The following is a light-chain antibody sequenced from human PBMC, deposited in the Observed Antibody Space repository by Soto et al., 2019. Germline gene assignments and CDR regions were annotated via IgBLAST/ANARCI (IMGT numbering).Light chain of an antibody. Sequence: EIVLTQSPGTLSLSPGERATLSCRASQSVSSSYLAWYQQKPGQAPRLLIYGASSRATGIPDRFSGSGSGTDFTLNIRRMETEDFAVYYCKQYGSSTITVGPGNQLDIK. J-gene: IGKJ5*01. CDR1: QSVSSSY. V-gene: IGKV3-20*01. CDR2: GAS. CDR3: KQYGSSTIT.